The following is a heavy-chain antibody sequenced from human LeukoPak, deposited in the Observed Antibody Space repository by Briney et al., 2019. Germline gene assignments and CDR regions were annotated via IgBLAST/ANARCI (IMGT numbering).Heavy chain of an antibody. Sequence: GGSLRLSCEASGFIFSDFYMTWVRQAPGTGLEGVATINQDGSAEYYVDSVKGRFTMSRDNAKNSVYLQMDSLRAEETALYYCARSVGASNNYFYYGMDVWGQGTTVTVSS. J-gene: IGHJ6*02. V-gene: IGHV3-7*01. CDR2: INQDGSAE. D-gene: IGHD1-26*01. CDR1: GFIFSDFY. CDR3: ARSVGASNNYFYYGMDV.